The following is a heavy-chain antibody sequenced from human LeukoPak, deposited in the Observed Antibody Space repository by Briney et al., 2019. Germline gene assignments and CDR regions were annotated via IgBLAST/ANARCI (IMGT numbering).Heavy chain of an antibody. CDR1: GFTFSNAW. J-gene: IGHJ4*02. D-gene: IGHD3-10*01. Sequence: GGSLRLSCAASGFTFSNAWMSWVRQAPGKGLEWVSAISGSGGSTYYADSVKGRFTISRDNSKNTLYLQMNSLRAEDTAVYYCAKDSAMVRGVPDYWGQGTLVTVSS. CDR3: AKDSAMVRGVPDY. CDR2: ISGSGGST. V-gene: IGHV3-23*01.